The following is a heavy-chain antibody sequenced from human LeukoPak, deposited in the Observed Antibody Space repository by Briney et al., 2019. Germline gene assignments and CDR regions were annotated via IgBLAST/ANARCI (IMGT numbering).Heavy chain of an antibody. CDR2: INPNSGGT. D-gene: IGHD3-10*01. Sequence: GESLKISCKASGYTFTGYYMHWVRQAPGQGLEWMGWINPNSGGTNYAQKFQGRVTMTRDTSISTAYMELSRLRSDDTAVYSCARDPAGGSGSYDVYYYGLDVWGQGTTVTVSS. CDR1: GYTFTGYY. J-gene: IGHJ6*02. CDR3: ARDPAGGSGSYDVYYYGLDV. V-gene: IGHV1-2*02.